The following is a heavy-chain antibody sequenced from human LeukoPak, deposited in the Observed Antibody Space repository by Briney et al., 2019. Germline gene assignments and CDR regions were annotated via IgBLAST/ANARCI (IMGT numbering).Heavy chain of an antibody. J-gene: IGHJ4*02. CDR3: AKVGGGWYQMDY. Sequence: GGSLRLSCAASGFTFSSYGMHWVRQAPGKGLEWVAFIRYDGTSQYYADSVKGRFTISRDNSKNTLYLQMNSLRAEDTAVYYCAKVGGGWYQMDYWGQGTLVTVSS. V-gene: IGHV3-30*02. CDR1: GFTFSSYG. CDR2: IRYDGTSQ. D-gene: IGHD6-19*01.